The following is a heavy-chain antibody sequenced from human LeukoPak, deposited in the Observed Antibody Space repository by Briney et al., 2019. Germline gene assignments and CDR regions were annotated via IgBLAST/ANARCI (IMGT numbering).Heavy chain of an antibody. CDR2: IYYSGST. CDR1: GGSISSGGYY. D-gene: IGHD3-22*01. CDR3: ARLWSYYDSSGYYYEAYWYLDL. J-gene: IGHJ2*01. V-gene: IGHV4-31*03. Sequence: SETLSLTCTVSGGSISSGGYYWSWIRQHPGKGLEWIGYIYYSGSTYYNPSLKSRVTISVDTSKNQFSLKLSSVTAADTAVYYCARLWSYYDSSGYYYEAYWYLDLWGRGTLVTVSS.